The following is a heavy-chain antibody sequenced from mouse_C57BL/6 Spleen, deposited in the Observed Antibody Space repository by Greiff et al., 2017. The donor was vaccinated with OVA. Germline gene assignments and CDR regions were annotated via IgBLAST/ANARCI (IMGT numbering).Heavy chain of an antibody. Sequence: QVQLQQSGAELVRPGASVTLSCKASGYTFTDYEMHWVKQTPVHGLEWIGAIDPETGGTAYNQKFKGKAILTADKSSSTAYMELRSLTSEDSAVYYCTREHYGSGVSFAYWGQGTLVTVSA. CDR2: IDPETGGT. CDR3: TREHYGSGVSFAY. V-gene: IGHV1-15*01. D-gene: IGHD1-1*01. J-gene: IGHJ3*01. CDR1: GYTFTDYE.